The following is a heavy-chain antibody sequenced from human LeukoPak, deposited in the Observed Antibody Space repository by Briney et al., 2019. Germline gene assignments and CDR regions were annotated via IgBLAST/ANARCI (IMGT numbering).Heavy chain of an antibody. D-gene: IGHD4-17*01. Sequence: SETLSLTCTVSGGPISSGDYYWSWIRQPPGKGLEWIGYIYYSGSTYYNPSLKSRVTISVDTSKNQFSLKLSSVTAADTAVYYCARSTTVTYNWFDPWGQGTLVTVSS. V-gene: IGHV4-30-4*01. J-gene: IGHJ5*02. CDR1: GGPISSGDYY. CDR2: IYYSGST. CDR3: ARSTTVTYNWFDP.